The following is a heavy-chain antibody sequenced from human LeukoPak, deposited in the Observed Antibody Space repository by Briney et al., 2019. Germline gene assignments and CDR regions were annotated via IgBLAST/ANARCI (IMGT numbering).Heavy chain of an antibody. CDR3: AKGSYYEGGRYSYYFDY. D-gene: IGHD3-16*01. CDR1: GFIFGTYA. Sequence: GGSLRLSCAASGFIFGTYAMSWVRQAPGKGLEWVSAISGSGLSTYYADSVQGRLTVSRDNSQATLYLQMNSLSSEDTAVYYCAKGSYYEGGRYSYYFDYWGQGTLVTVSS. V-gene: IGHV3-23*01. CDR2: ISGSGLST. J-gene: IGHJ4*02.